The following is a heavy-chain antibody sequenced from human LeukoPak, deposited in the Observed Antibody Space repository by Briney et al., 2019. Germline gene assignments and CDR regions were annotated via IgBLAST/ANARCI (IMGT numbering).Heavy chain of an antibody. CDR2: IYYSGST. Sequence: SQTLSLTCTVSGGSISSGDYYWSWIRQPPGKGLEWIGYIYYSGSTYYNRSLKSRVTISVDTSKNQFSLKLSSVTAADTAVYYCARGGMTFHNWFDPWGQGTLVTVSS. V-gene: IGHV4-30-4*01. CDR1: GGSISSGDYY. CDR3: ARGGMTFHNWFDP. J-gene: IGHJ5*02. D-gene: IGHD2/OR15-2a*01.